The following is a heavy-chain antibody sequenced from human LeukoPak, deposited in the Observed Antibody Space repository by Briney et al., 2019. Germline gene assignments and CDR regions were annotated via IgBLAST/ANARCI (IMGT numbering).Heavy chain of an antibody. V-gene: IGHV3-30-3*01. CDR2: ISHDGSNK. J-gene: IGHJ4*02. Sequence: GGSLRLSCAASGFTFSSYAMHWVRQAPGKGLEWVAVISHDGSNKYYADSVKGRFTISRDNSKNTLYLQMNSLRAEDTAVYYCARDFPPRSTDYWGQGTLVTVSS. CDR3: ARDFPPRSTDY. D-gene: IGHD2-2*01. CDR1: GFTFSSYA.